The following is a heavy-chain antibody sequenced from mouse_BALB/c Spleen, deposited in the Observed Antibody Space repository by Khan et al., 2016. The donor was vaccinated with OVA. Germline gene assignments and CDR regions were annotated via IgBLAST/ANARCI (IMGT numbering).Heavy chain of an antibody. D-gene: IGHD2-14*01. V-gene: IGHV1-5*01. CDR3: SRFPDRPGDVLAY. J-gene: IGHJ4*01. Sequence: VQLQQSGTVLARPGSSVKMSCKASGYRFTSYWMHWVKQRPGQGLEWIAGIYPGNSDAKYNQNFKCKAKLTAVPSASTAYMELSSLTNEDSAVYYGSRFPDRPGDVLAYCGQGTSVTVST. CDR2: IYPGNSDA. CDR1: GYRFTSYW.